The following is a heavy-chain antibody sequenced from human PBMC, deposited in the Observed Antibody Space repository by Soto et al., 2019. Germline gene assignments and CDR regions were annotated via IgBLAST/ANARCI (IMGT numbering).Heavy chain of an antibody. CDR1: GYTFTSYY. Sequence: QVQLVQSGAEVKKPGASVKIACKASGYTFTSYYVYWVRQAPGQGLEWMALINPSGGSTSYAQKCNGRVXXTXDXXTNTVYMELSSLSSEDTALYYGARGCTVAGASWGHWGQGTLVTVSS. J-gene: IGHJ4*02. CDR3: ARGCTVAGASWGH. V-gene: IGHV1-46*01. D-gene: IGHD6-19*01. CDR2: INPSGGST.